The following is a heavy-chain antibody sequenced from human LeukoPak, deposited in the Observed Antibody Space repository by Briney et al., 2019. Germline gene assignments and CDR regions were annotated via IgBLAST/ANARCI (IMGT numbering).Heavy chain of an antibody. D-gene: IGHD7-27*01. CDR3: AKDGGLWVSAHWGDS. CDR2: ITTGGPNT. J-gene: IGHJ4*02. V-gene: IGHV3-23*01. CDR1: GFTFSSYT. Sequence: GGSLRLSCTASGFTFSSYTMSWVRQAPGKGLRWVSTITTGGPNTYYADSVKGRFTVSRDDSKNTLYLQMNSLRAEDTAVYYCAKDGGLWVSAHWGDSWGRGTLVTVSS.